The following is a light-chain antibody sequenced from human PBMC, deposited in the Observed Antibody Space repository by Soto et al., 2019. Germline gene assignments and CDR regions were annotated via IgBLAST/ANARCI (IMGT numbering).Light chain of an antibody. CDR2: EVF. Sequence: QSALTQPASVSGSPGQSITISCTGTINDVGSYDLVSWYQQHPGKAPKLMMYEVFKRPPGVSSRFSGSKSGNTASLTISGLQAEDEADYYCCSYAGIYVFGTGTKLPS. V-gene: IGLV2-23*02. CDR3: CSYAGIYV. CDR1: INDVGSYDL. J-gene: IGLJ1*01.